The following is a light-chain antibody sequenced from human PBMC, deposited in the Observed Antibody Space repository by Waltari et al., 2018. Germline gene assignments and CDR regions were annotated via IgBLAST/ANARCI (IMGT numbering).Light chain of an antibody. CDR2: EDN. CDR3: QSYNSSNVI. Sequence: NFMLTQPHSVSESPGKTLTISCTRSSGSIASNYVQWYQQRSGRAPITVIYEDNERPSGVAARCSGSIDSSSDSASLTISGLKTEDEADYYCQSYNSSNVIFGGGTKLTVL. V-gene: IGLV6-57*04. CDR1: SGSIASNY. J-gene: IGLJ2*01.